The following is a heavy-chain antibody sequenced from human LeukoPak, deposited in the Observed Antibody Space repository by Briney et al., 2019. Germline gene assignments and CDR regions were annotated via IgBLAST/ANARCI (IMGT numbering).Heavy chain of an antibody. Sequence: PSEILSLTCGVYGGSFSGYHWSWVRQPPGKGLKWIGEINHSGRSNYNPSLNSRVTISVDTSKNQMSLKLSSVTAADTAVYYCARGALGPRLQHWGQGTLVTVSA. J-gene: IGHJ1*01. CDR1: GGSFSGYH. D-gene: IGHD3-16*01. CDR2: INHSGRS. CDR3: ARGALGPRLQH. V-gene: IGHV4-34*01.